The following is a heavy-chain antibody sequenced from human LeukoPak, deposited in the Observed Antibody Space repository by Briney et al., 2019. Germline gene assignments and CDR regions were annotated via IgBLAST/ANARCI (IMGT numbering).Heavy chain of an antibody. Sequence: PGGSLRLSCAASGFTFSSYEMNWVRQAPGKGLEWVSYISTSGSTIYYADSVRGRFTISRDNAKNTLYLQMNSLRAEDTAVYYCARIGGTRDYWGQGTLVTVSS. CDR3: ARIGGTRDY. J-gene: IGHJ4*02. CDR1: GFTFSSYE. CDR2: ISTSGSTI. D-gene: IGHD2-8*01. V-gene: IGHV3-48*03.